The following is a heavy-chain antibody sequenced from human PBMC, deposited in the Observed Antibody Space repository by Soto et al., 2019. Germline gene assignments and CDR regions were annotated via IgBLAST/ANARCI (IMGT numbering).Heavy chain of an antibody. Sequence: PGGSLRLSCAASGFSFSSYAMSWVRQAPGKGLEWVAVIWYDGSNKYYADSVKGRFTISRDNSKNTLYLQMNSLRAEDTAVYYCARDRRSSSGAYFDYWGQGTLVTVSS. D-gene: IGHD6-6*01. CDR1: GFSFSSYA. J-gene: IGHJ4*02. CDR3: ARDRRSSSGAYFDY. CDR2: IWYDGSNK. V-gene: IGHV3-33*08.